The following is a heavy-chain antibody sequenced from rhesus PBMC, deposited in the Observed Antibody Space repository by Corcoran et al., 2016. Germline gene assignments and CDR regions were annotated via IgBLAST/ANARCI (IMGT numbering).Heavy chain of an antibody. D-gene: IGHD4-29*01. CDR1: DGSINSTDR. V-gene: IGHV4-92*01. CDR2: IAGNSGTA. J-gene: IGHJ6*01. CDR3: ARLKPGSSYSLDS. Sequence: QVQLQESGPGLVKPSETLSLTCAVSDGSINSTDRWTWIRHPPGKGLEGVGRIAGNSGTANDNPSLKSRVTISKDTSKNQFSLKLVSVTVADTAIYYCARLKPGSSYSLDSWGQGVVVSVSS.